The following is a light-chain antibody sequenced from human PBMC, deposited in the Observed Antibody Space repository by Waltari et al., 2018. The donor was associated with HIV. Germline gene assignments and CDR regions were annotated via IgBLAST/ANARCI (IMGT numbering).Light chain of an antibody. V-gene: IGLV2-14*03. Sequence: QSALTQPASVSGFLGQSINISCTGLRTHSRFSQYVSWYQQHPGKIPRLIIFDINNRPSGVSDHFSGSRSGNSASLTFSGLQSGDEAHYYCASNRLDYTLIFGGGTKLTVL. CDR3: ASNRLDYTLI. CDR1: RTHSRFSQY. CDR2: DIN. J-gene: IGLJ2*01.